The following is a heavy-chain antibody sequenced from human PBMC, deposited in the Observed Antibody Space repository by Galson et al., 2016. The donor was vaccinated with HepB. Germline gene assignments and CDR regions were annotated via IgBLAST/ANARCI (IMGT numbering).Heavy chain of an antibody. J-gene: IGHJ4*02. CDR1: GLTLTNYA. Sequence: SLRLSCAASGLTLTNYAMTWVRQAPGRGLEWVSTINNVGSTNYGDSVKGRFTISRDTSKNKLYLQMNSLRAEDTAIYYCANWGGMVSGWYGPLYYWGQGTPVTVSS. V-gene: IGHV3-23*01. D-gene: IGHD6-19*01. CDR2: INNVGST. CDR3: ANWGGMVSGWYGPLYY.